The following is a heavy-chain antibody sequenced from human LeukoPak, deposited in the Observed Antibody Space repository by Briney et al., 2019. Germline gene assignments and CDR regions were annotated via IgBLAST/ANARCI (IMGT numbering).Heavy chain of an antibody. Sequence: SVKVSCKASGGTFSSYAISWVRQAPGQGLEWMGGIIPIFGTANYAQKFQGRVTITADESTSTAYMELSSLRSEDTAVYYCANGGTYLSRLGYWGQGTLVTVSS. CDR3: ANGGTYLSRLGY. V-gene: IGHV1-69*13. J-gene: IGHJ4*02. CDR1: GGTFSSYA. D-gene: IGHD3-9*01. CDR2: IIPIFGTA.